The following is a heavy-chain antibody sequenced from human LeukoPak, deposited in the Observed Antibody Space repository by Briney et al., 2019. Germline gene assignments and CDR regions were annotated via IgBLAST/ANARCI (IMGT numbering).Heavy chain of an antibody. V-gene: IGHV3-21*01. J-gene: IGHJ6*03. D-gene: IGHD5-18*01. CDR3: AKNGRGYSYGYYYYMDV. Sequence: GGALRLSCAASGFTFSSYSMNWVRQAPGKGLEWVSSISSSSSYIYYADSVKGRFTISRDNSKNTLYLQMNSLRAEDTALYYCAKNGRGYSYGYYYYMDVWGKGTTVTISS. CDR1: GFTFSSYS. CDR2: ISSSSSYI.